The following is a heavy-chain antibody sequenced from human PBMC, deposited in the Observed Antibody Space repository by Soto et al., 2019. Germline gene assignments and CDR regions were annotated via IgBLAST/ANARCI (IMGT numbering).Heavy chain of an antibody. CDR3: ARVIGYCSGGSCYSWFDP. D-gene: IGHD2-15*01. CDR2: MNPNSGNT. J-gene: IGHJ5*02. Sequence: GASVKVSCKASGYTFTSYDINWVRQATGQGLEWVGWMNPNSGNTGYAQKFQGRVTMTRNTSISTAYMELSSLRSEDTAVYYCARVIGYCSGGSCYSWFDPWGQGTLVTVS. V-gene: IGHV1-8*01. CDR1: GYTFTSYD.